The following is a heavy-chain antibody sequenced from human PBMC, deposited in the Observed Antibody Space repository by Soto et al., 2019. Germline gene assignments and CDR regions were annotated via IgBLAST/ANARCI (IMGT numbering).Heavy chain of an antibody. CDR3: AKDLFAPWAFDI. V-gene: IGHV3-23*01. J-gene: IGHJ3*02. CDR2: ISDSGGST. Sequence: GGSLRPSCAASGFTFSSYAMSWVRQAPGKGLEWVSAISDSGGSTYYADSVKGRFTISRDNSKNTLYLQMNSLRAEDTAVYYCAKDLFAPWAFDIWGQGTMVTVSS. D-gene: IGHD2-21*01. CDR1: GFTFSSYA.